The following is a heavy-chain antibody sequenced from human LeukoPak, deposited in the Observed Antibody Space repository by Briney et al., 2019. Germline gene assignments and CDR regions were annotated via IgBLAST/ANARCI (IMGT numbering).Heavy chain of an antibody. V-gene: IGHV1-2*02. CDR3: ARPTGDEEGAFDI. J-gene: IGHJ3*02. CDR2: TNPNSGGT. Sequence: ASVKVSCKASGYTFTAYYMHWVRQAPGQGLEWMGWTNPNSGGTNYAQNFQGRVTMTRDTSISTAYMELSRLRSDDTAVYYCARPTGDEEGAFDIWGQGTMVTVSS. D-gene: IGHD3-16*01. CDR1: GYTFTAYY.